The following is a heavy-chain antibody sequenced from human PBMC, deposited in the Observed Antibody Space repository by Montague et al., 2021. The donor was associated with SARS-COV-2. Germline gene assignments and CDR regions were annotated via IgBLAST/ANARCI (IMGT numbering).Heavy chain of an antibody. V-gene: IGHV4-39*02. Sequence: SETLSLTCSVSGDSISRSHYFWAWIRQPPGMGLEWIGSIYFTRKTYYHPSLKSRVTISIDTSKNHFSPRLSSVTAADSAVFYCARWGLNNAFDIWGLGTMITISS. CDR1: GDSISRSHYF. D-gene: IGHD1/OR15-1a*01. CDR3: ARWGLNNAFDI. J-gene: IGHJ3*02. CDR2: IYFTRKT.